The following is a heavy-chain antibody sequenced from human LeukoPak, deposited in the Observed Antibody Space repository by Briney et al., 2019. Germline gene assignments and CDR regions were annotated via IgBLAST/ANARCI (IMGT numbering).Heavy chain of an antibody. CDR2: INHSGST. Sequence: SETLSLTCAVYGGSFSGYYWSWIRQPPGKGLEWIGEINHSGSTNYNPSLKSRVTISVDTSKNQFSLKLSSVTAADTAVYYCARYSGYDWARFWKNWFDPWGQGTLVTVSS. J-gene: IGHJ5*02. CDR3: ARYSGYDWARFWKNWFDP. V-gene: IGHV4-34*01. CDR1: GGSFSGYY. D-gene: IGHD5-12*01.